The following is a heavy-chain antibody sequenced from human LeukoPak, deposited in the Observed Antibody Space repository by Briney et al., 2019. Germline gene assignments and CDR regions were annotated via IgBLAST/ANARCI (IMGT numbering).Heavy chain of an antibody. J-gene: IGHJ4*02. V-gene: IGHV3-23*01. CDR2: MSGSGART. CDR3: AKDMAVRYFDWLPNLTPWDY. D-gene: IGHD3-9*01. Sequence: PGGSLRLSCAASGFTFRNYGMNWVRQAPGKGLEWVSLMSGSGARTYYADSVKGRFTISRDNSKNTLYLQMNSLRAEDTAVYYCAKDMAVRYFDWLPNLTPWDYWGQGTLVTVSS. CDR1: GFTFRNYG.